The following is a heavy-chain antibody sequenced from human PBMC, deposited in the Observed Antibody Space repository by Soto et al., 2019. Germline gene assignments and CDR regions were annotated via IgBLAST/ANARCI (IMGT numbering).Heavy chain of an antibody. CDR2: IDWDNDK. V-gene: IGHV2-70*01. CDR1: GISLRTSVMC. Sequence: TRVNPPQPLTLSCNFSGISLRTSVMCGSWSRSPPGKALEWIQLIDWDNDKYYSTSLKTRLTISKDTSKNQVVLTMTNMDPVDTATYYCARILPDSSGWWGGMDVWGQGTTVTVAS. J-gene: IGHJ6*02. D-gene: IGHD6-19*01. CDR3: ARILPDSSGWWGGMDV.